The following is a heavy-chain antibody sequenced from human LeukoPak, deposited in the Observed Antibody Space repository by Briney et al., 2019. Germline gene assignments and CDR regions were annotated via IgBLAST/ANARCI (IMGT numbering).Heavy chain of an antibody. Sequence: PGESLRISCKGSGYSFTSYWISWVRQMPGKGLEWMGRTDPSDSYTNYSPSFQGHVTISADKSISTAYLQWSSLKASDTAMYYCARRLINSSGWYMGYYYGMDVWGKGTTVTVSS. CDR3: ARRLINSSGWYMGYYYGMDV. J-gene: IGHJ6*04. CDR2: TDPSDSYT. V-gene: IGHV5-10-1*01. CDR1: GYSFTSYW. D-gene: IGHD6-19*01.